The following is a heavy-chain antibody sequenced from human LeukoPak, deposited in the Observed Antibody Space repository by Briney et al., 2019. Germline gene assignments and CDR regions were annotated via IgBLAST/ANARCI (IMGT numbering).Heavy chain of an antibody. CDR1: KFTFSSYW. D-gene: IGHD6-19*01. V-gene: IGHV3-74*01. CDR3: AKEPGSGLRY. CDR2: INPDGSTT. Sequence: GGSLRLSCAASKFTFSSYWMHWVRQAPGKGLVWVSRINPDGSTTNYADSVKGRFTISRDNAKNTLYLQMNSLRAEDTAVYYCAKEPGSGLRYWGQGTLVTVSS. J-gene: IGHJ4*02.